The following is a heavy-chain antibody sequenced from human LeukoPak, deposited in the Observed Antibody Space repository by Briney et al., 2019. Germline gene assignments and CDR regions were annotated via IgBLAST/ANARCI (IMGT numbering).Heavy chain of an antibody. CDR2: IYYSGST. D-gene: IGHD3-10*01. CDR1: GGSISSSSYY. V-gene: IGHV4-39*07. CDR3: ARDSPGSVSSFDY. Sequence: PSETLSLTCTVSGGSISSSSYYWGWIRQPPGKGLEWIGSIYYSGSTYYNPSLKSRVTISVDTSKNKFSLKLSSVTAADTAVYYCARDSPGSVSSFDYWGQGTLVTVSS. J-gene: IGHJ4*02.